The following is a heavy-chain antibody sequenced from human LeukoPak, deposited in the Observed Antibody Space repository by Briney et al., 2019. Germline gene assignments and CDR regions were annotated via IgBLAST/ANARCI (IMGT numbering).Heavy chain of an antibody. CDR1: GFTFSSYG. CDR2: ISYDGSNK. Sequence: PGGSLRLSYAASGFTFSSYGMHWVRQAPGKGLEWVAVISYDGSNKYYADSVKGRFTISRDNSKNTLYLQMNSLRAEDTAVYYCAKGIDYGDYAYWGQGTLVTVSS. V-gene: IGHV3-30*18. CDR3: AKGIDYGDYAY. D-gene: IGHD4-17*01. J-gene: IGHJ4*02.